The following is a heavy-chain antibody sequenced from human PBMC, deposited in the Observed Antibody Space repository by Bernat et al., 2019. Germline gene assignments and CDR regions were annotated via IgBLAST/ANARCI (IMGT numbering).Heavy chain of an antibody. J-gene: IGHJ4*02. Sequence: EVQLVESGGGLVQPGGSLRLSCASSGFSFSGYWMHWVRQDPGKALVWVSRINSEGSSTNYADSVKGRFTISRDNAKNTLYLQMNSLRAEDTAVYYCARSRGALVDYWGQGTLVTVSS. D-gene: IGHD2-15*01. CDR1: GFSFSGYW. CDR2: INSEGSST. CDR3: ARSRGALVDY. V-gene: IGHV3-74*01.